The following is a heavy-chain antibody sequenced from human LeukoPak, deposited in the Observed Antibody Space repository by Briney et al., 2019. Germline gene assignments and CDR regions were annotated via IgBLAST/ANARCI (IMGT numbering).Heavy chain of an antibody. CDR3: ARASDFWSGYYISDS. D-gene: IGHD3-3*01. CDR2: IWYDGSNK. V-gene: IGHV3-33*01. J-gene: IGHJ4*02. Sequence: GGSLRLSCAASGFTFSSYGMRWVRQAPGKGLEWVAVIWYDGSNKYYADSVKGRFTISRDNSKNTLYLQMNSLRAEDTAVYYCARASDFWSGYYISDSWGQGTLVTVSS. CDR1: GFTFSSYG.